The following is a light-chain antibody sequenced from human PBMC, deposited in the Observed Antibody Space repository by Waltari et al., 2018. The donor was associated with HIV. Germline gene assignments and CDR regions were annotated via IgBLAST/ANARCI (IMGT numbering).Light chain of an antibody. CDR1: YSNLANNY. V-gene: IGLV1-51*01. CDR3: GTWDSSLSLSV. J-gene: IGLJ1*01. Sequence: QSVLTQPPSVSAAPGQKVTISCSGGYSNLANNYVSWYQQVQGRAPRLLIYDNEKRPSGIPDRFSASKAGVSATLSITALQLVDEADYYCGTWDSSLSLSVFGTGTTVAVL. CDR2: DNE.